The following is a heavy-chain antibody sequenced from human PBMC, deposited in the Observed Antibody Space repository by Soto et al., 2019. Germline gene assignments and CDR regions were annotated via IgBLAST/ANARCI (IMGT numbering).Heavy chain of an antibody. Sequence: QIHMVQSGAEVKKPGASVKVSCKGSGYTFTSYGVSWARQAPGQGLEWMGWISGHNGKTKYAQKVQGRATVTTETSTSTAYLEVRSLRSDDTAVYYCAREAGDGAFDIWGQGTLVTVSS. D-gene: IGHD7-27*01. CDR1: GYTFTSYG. J-gene: IGHJ3*02. CDR3: AREAGDGAFDI. V-gene: IGHV1-18*01. CDR2: ISGHNGKT.